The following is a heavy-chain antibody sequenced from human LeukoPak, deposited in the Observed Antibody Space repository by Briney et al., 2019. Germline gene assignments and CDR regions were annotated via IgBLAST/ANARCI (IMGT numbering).Heavy chain of an antibody. D-gene: IGHD2-2*01. CDR3: TRAYTQLGFDP. J-gene: IGHJ5*02. CDR1: GFTFGDYA. Sequence: GGSLRLSCTASGFTFGDYAMSWFRQAPGKGLEWVDFIRSKAYGGTTEYAASVKGRFTISRDDSKSIAYLQMNSLKTEDTAVYYCTRAYTQLGFDPWGQGTLVTVSS. V-gene: IGHV3-49*03. CDR2: IRSKAYGGTT.